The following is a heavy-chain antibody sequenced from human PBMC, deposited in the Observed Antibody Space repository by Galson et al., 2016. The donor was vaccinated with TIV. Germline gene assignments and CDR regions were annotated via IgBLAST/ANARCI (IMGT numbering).Heavy chain of an antibody. V-gene: IGHV3-7*01. J-gene: IGHJ4*02. CDR3: SRDYGWGFDY. CDR1: GFTFSSHW. D-gene: IGHD3-10*01. Sequence: SLRLSCAISGFTFSSHWMSWVRQAPGKGLEWVSKINQDGSERYYVDSVKGRFTISRDNAKNSLYLQMNSLRAEDTAIYYCSRDYGWGFDYWGQGTLVTVSS. CDR2: INQDGSER.